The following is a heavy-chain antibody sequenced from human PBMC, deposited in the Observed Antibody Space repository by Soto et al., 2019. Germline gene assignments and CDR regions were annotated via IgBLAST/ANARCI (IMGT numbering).Heavy chain of an antibody. D-gene: IGHD2-2*01. CDR2: INDDGRRT. Sequence: EVQLVESGGGLVQPGGSLRLSCAASGFTFSSYWMHWVRQAPGTGLACVSRINDDGRRTSYADSVKGRFTISRDNAKNTLYLQMNTLSDDDTAIYYCARRHRPAYTSDYWGQGTLVTVSS. J-gene: IGHJ4*02. CDR3: ARRHRPAYTSDY. CDR1: GFTFSSYW. V-gene: IGHV3-74*01.